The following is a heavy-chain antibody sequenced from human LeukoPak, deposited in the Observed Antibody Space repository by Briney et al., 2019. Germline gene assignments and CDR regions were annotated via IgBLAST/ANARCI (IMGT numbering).Heavy chain of an antibody. Sequence: GGSLRLSCAASGFTFSSYAMHWVRQAPGKGLEWVAVISYDGSNKYYADSVKGRFTISRDNSKNTLYLQMNSLRAEDTAVYYCTRDQIYSSGSKPPFDYWGRGTLVTVSS. J-gene: IGHJ4*02. V-gene: IGHV3-30-3*01. CDR3: TRDQIYSSGSKPPFDY. D-gene: IGHD1-26*01. CDR2: ISYDGSNK. CDR1: GFTFSSYA.